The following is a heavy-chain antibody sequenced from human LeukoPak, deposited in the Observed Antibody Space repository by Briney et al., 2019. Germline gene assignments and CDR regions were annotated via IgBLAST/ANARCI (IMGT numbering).Heavy chain of an antibody. D-gene: IGHD2-15*01. CDR2: ISSGSNYI. J-gene: IGHJ4*02. Sequence: GGSLRLSCAASGFTFSSDSMYWVRQAPGKGLEWVSFISSGSNYIYYTDSVKGRFTISRDNAKNSLYLQMNSLRVEDTAIYYCARVGCSGGTCYDYWGQGTLVTVSS. CDR1: GFTFSSDS. V-gene: IGHV3-21*01. CDR3: ARVGCSGGTCYDY.